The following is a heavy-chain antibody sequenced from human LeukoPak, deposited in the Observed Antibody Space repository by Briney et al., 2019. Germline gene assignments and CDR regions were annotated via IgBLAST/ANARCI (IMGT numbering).Heavy chain of an antibody. CDR1: GFSFSSFW. CDR2: IKSDGAGT. J-gene: IGHJ4*02. Sequence: GGSLRLSCAASGFSFSSFWMHWVRHAPGKGLVWVSGIKSDGAGTSYVDSVKGRFTISRDNAKNTLDLQMNSLRAEDTAVYYCARGGYGAYMGWGQGMLVTVSS. V-gene: IGHV3-74*01. D-gene: IGHD4-17*01. CDR3: ARGGYGAYMG.